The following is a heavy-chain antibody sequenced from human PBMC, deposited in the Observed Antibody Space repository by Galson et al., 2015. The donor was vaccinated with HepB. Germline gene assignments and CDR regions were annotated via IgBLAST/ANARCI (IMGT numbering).Heavy chain of an antibody. D-gene: IGHD6-13*01. CDR1: GFTFSSYA. CDR3: ARDVSGIAAAGTLY. Sequence: SCAASGFTFSSYATHWVRQAPGKGLEWVAVISYDGSNKYYADSVKGRFTISRDNSKNTLYLQMNSLRAEDTAVYYCARDVSGIAAAGTLYWGQGTLVTVSS. V-gene: IGHV3-30-3*01. CDR2: ISYDGSNK. J-gene: IGHJ4*02.